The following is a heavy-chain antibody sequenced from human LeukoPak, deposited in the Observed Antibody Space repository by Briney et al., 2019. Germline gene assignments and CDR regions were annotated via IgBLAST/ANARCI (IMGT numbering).Heavy chain of an antibody. Sequence: GGSLRLSCAASGFTSSSYKMNWVRQPPGKGLVWVSRINSDGSSTSYADSVKGRFTISRDNAKNTLYLQMNSLRAEDTSVYYCARDRNTGSSYENLFEYWGQGSLVTVSS. D-gene: IGHD1-26*01. CDR3: ARDRNTGSSYENLFEY. J-gene: IGHJ4*02. CDR1: GFTSSSYK. CDR2: INSDGSST. V-gene: IGHV3-74*01.